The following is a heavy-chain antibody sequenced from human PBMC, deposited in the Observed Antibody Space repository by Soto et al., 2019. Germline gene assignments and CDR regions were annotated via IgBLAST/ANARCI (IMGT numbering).Heavy chain of an antibody. CDR2: LSAYNGDT. CDR3: ARWSAIVGGAEALDV. CDR1: GYTFINYG. V-gene: IGHV1-18*01. J-gene: IGHJ3*01. Sequence: QVQLVQSGAEVKQPGASVRVSCKTSGYTFINYGITWVRQAPGQGLEWMGWLSAYNGDTSSSEKLQDRFTMNTDTSTNTVYMDLRSLTSDDTAVYYCARWSAIVGGAEALDVWGQGTMVIVSS. D-gene: IGHD1-26*01.